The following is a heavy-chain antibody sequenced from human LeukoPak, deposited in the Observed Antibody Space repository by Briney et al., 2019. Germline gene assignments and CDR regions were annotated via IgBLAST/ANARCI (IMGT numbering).Heavy chain of an antibody. CDR3: ARLRYHYGSGSSYYFDY. D-gene: IGHD3-10*01. Sequence: PSETPSLTCTVSGGSTSSYYWSWIRQPPGKGLEWIGYIYTSGSTNYNPSLRGRVTILLDTSKNQFSLKLTSVTAADTAVYHCARLRYHYGSGSSYYFDYWGQGTLVTLSS. CDR1: GGSTSSYY. J-gene: IGHJ4*02. V-gene: IGHV4-4*09. CDR2: IYTSGST.